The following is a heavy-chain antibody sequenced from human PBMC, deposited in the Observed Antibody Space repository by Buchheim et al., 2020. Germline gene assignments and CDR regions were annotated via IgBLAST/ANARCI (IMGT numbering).Heavy chain of an antibody. D-gene: IGHD6-13*01. Sequence: QVQLVESGGGVVQPGRSLRLSCAASGFTFRTYGMHWVRQAPGKGLEWVAVIANDGNDKKYAESVKGRFSISRENSKNRLFLQMNSLRAEDSAVYYCAKDSKTAAAGYYFDCWGQGTL. CDR1: GFTFRTYG. J-gene: IGHJ4*02. V-gene: IGHV3-30*18. CDR2: IANDGNDK. CDR3: AKDSKTAAAGYYFDC.